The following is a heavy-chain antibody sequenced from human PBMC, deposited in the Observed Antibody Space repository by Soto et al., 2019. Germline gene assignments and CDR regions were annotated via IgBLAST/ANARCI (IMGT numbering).Heavy chain of an antibody. Sequence: QVQLVESGGGVVQPGRSLRLSCSASGFAFSTYGMHWVRQAPGKGLEWVTVIWYDGSNEYYADSVKGRFTISRDNSKNTLYLQMNSLRAEDTAVYYCARGGGSGSSFVGYYYYTLDVWGQGPTVTVSS. V-gene: IGHV3-33*01. CDR3: ARGGGSGSSFVGYYYYTLDV. D-gene: IGHD1-26*01. CDR1: GFAFSTYG. CDR2: IWYDGSNE. J-gene: IGHJ6*02.